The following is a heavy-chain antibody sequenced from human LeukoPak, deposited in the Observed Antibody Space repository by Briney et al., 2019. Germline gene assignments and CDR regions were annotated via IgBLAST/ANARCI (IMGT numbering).Heavy chain of an antibody. J-gene: IGHJ4*02. V-gene: IGHV3-30-3*01. CDR2: ISNDGSNK. CDR1: GFTFSSYA. Sequence: HPGRSLRLSCAASGFTFSSYAMHWVRQAPGKGLEWVAVISNDGSNKYYADSVKGRFTISRDNSKNTLYLQMNSLRAEDTAVYYCARDFRAGFGYFDYWGQGTLVTVSS. D-gene: IGHD3-16*01. CDR3: ARDFRAGFGYFDY.